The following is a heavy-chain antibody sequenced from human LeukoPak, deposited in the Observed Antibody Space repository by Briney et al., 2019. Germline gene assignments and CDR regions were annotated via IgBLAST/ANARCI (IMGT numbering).Heavy chain of an antibody. J-gene: IGHJ4*02. V-gene: IGHV4-34*01. CDR3: ARDSITMIGGDRGYFDY. CDR2: INHSGST. Sequence: PSETLSLTCAVYGGSFSGYYWSWIRQPPGKGLEWIGEINHSGSTNYNPSLKSRVTISVDTSKNQFSLKLSSVTAADTAVYYCARDSITMIGGDRGYFDYWGQGTLVTVSS. CDR1: GGSFSGYY. D-gene: IGHD3-22*01.